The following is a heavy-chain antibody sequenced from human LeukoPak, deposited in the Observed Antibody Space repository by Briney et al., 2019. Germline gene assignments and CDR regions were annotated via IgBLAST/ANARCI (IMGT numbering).Heavy chain of an antibody. CDR1: GYTFTSYG. Sequence: GASVKVSCKASGYTFTSYGISWLRQAPGQGLEWMGWISAYNGNTNYAQKLQGRVTMTTDTSTSTAYMELRSLRSGDSAVLFCGRDLYLRFTRHIKDYDYVWGSHRYLDAFDIWGQGTMVTVSS. D-gene: IGHD3-16*02. CDR2: ISAYNGNT. CDR3: GRDLYLRFTRHIKDYDYVWGSHRYLDAFDI. J-gene: IGHJ3*02. V-gene: IGHV1-18*01.